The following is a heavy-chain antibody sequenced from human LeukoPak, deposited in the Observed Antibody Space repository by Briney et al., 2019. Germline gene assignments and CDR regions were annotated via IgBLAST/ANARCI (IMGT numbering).Heavy chain of an antibody. D-gene: IGHD5-12*01. CDR3: ARDDALVATGSFDY. CDR2: ISAYNGDT. V-gene: IGHV1-18*01. Sequence: ASVKVSCKASGYTFTSYGINWVRQAPGQGLEWMGWISAYNGDTNYAQKLQGRVTMTTDTSTSTAYMELRSLRSDDTAVYYCARDDALVATGSFDYWGQGTLVTVSS. J-gene: IGHJ4*02. CDR1: GYTFTSYG.